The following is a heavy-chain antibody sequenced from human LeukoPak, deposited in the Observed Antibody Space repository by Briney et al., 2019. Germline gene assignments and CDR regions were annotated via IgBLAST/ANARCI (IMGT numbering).Heavy chain of an antibody. J-gene: IGHJ5*02. V-gene: IGHV4-34*01. Sequence: SETLSLTCAVYGGSFSGYYWSWIRQPPGKGLEWIGEINHSGSTNYNPSLKSRVTISVDTSKNQFSLRLSSVTAADTAVNYCARGGPDIVLMVYARNWFDPWGQGTLVTVSS. CDR3: ARGGPDIVLMVYARNWFDP. CDR1: GGSFSGYY. D-gene: IGHD2-8*01. CDR2: INHSGST.